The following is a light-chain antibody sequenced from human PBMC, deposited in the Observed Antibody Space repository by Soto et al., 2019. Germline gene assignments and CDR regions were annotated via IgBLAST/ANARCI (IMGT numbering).Light chain of an antibody. CDR1: QSVSRY. CDR3: QQRYIWLT. CDR2: DAS. J-gene: IGKJ4*02. Sequence: EIVLTQPPVTLYLSPGERATLSCRASQSVSRYFAWYQQKPGQAPRLLVYDASNRATGIPARCSGSGSRTDSTLTISSLEPEYFAVYYWQQRYIWLTCGGGTKVE. V-gene: IGKV3-11*01.